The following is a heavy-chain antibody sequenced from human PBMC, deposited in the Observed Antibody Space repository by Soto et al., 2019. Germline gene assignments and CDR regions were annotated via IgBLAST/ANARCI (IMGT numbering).Heavy chain of an antibody. D-gene: IGHD6-13*01. CDR3: ARDRERDAWYEDY. CDR1: GFSFSNYA. V-gene: IGHV3-23*01. J-gene: IGHJ4*02. CDR2: IRGRDDST. Sequence: EVQLLESGGDLVQPGGSLRLPCVASGFSFSNYAMSWVRQVPGKGLEWVSVIRGRDDSTYYADSVKGRFTISRDNSKNTLYLQMNSLRAEDTAIYYCARDRERDAWYEDYWGQGTLVTVSS.